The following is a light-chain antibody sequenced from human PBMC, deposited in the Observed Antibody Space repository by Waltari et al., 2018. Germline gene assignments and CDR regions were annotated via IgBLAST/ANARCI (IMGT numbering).Light chain of an antibody. CDR2: WSS. Sequence: DIVVTQSPDSLAVSLGEKATIPCKCSQSILYSANNKNYLAWFQKKPGQPPKLLIYWSSTRESGAPDRFSGSGYGTEFSLTISGLQAEDVAVYYCQQYYRNPYTFGQGTNLEI. CDR1: QSILYSANNKNY. V-gene: IGKV4-1*01. J-gene: IGKJ2*01. CDR3: QQYYRNPYT.